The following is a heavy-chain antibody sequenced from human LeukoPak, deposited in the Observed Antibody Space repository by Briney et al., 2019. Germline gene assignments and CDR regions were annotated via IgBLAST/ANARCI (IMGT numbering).Heavy chain of an antibody. D-gene: IGHD1-26*01. Sequence: GGSLRLSCAASGFTFSTYWMSWVRQAPGKGLEWVANIKQDGSEKYYVDSVKGRFTISRDNAKNSLYLQMNSLRAEDTAVYYCARERVGATLFLGDAFDIWGQGTMVTVSS. V-gene: IGHV3-7*01. J-gene: IGHJ3*02. CDR2: IKQDGSEK. CDR1: GFTFSTYW. CDR3: ARERVGATLFLGDAFDI.